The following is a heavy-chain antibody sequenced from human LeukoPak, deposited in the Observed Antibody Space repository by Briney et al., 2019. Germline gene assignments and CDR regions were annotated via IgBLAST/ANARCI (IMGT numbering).Heavy chain of an antibody. Sequence: GGSLRLSCAASGFTFSSYSMNWVRQAPGKGLEWVSYISSSSSTIYYADSVKGRFTISRDNAKNSLYLQMNSLRAEDTAVYYCARVGPHDGDYFDYWGQGTLVTVSS. CDR1: GFTFSSYS. D-gene: IGHD4-17*01. CDR3: ARVGPHDGDYFDY. J-gene: IGHJ4*02. CDR2: ISSSSSTI. V-gene: IGHV3-48*01.